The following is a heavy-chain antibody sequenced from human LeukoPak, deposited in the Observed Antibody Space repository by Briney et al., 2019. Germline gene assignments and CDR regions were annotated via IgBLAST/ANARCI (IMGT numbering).Heavy chain of an antibody. CDR1: GGSISSYY. J-gene: IGHJ4*02. CDR3: ARHPIAAAGIDY. CDR2: IYYSGST. Sequence: PSETLSLTCTVSGGSISSYYWSRIRQPPGKGLEWIGYIYYSGSTNYNPSLKSRVTISVDTSKNQFSLKLSSVTAADTAVYYCARHPIAAAGIDYWGQGTLVTVSS. D-gene: IGHD6-13*01. V-gene: IGHV4-59*08.